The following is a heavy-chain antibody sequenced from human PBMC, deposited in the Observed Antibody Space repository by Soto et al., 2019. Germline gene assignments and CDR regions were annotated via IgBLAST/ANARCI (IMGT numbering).Heavy chain of an antibody. CDR2: ISYDGSNK. D-gene: IGHD6-13*01. CDR3: ARELIAAAASSSYYYGMGV. J-gene: IGHJ6*02. V-gene: IGHV3-30-3*01. Sequence: RRLSCAASGFTFSSYAMHWVRQAPGKGLEWVAVISYDGSNKYYADSVKGRFTISRDNSKNTLYLQMNSLRAEDTAVYYCARELIAAAASSSYYYGMGVWGQGTTVTVSS. CDR1: GFTFSSYA.